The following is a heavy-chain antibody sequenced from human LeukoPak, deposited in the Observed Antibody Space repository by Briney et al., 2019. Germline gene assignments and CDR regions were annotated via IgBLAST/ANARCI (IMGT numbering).Heavy chain of an antibody. D-gene: IGHD1-14*01. V-gene: IGHV3-7*01. CDR1: GFSFRDCW. CDR2: IKMDGSDK. Sequence: PGGSLRLSCVASGFSFRDCWMTWVRQAPGNGLEFVANIKMDGSDKYYVDSVKGRFTISRDNAKSSVYLQMNSLRVEDTAVYYCVRRNLFDYWGQGTVVTVSS. CDR3: VRRNLFDY. J-gene: IGHJ4*02.